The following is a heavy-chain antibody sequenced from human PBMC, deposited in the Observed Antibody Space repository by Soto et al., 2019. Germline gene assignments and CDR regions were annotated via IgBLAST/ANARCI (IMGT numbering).Heavy chain of an antibody. V-gene: IGHV1-8*01. J-gene: IGHJ5*02. CDR2: MNPNSGNT. D-gene: IGHD6-13*01. CDR3: ARGPYSDIAAVDP. Sequence: ASVKVSCKASGHTFTSYDINWVRQATGQGLEWMGWMNPNSGNTGYAQKFQGRVTMTRNTSISTAYMELSSLRSEDTAVYYCARGPYSDIAAVDPWGQGTLVTVSS. CDR1: GHTFTSYD.